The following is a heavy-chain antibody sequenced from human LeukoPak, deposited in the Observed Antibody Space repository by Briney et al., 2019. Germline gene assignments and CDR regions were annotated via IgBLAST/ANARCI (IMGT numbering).Heavy chain of an antibody. J-gene: IGHJ4*02. CDR2: IYNSGNT. V-gene: IGHV4-59*08. D-gene: IGHD5-18*01. Sequence: SETLSLTCTVSGDSISSYSWSWIRQPPGKGLECIGDIYNSGNTNYNPSLKSRVTMSVSTSKNQFSLSLSSVTAADTAVYYCARQTRYNYGPAFDFWGQGALVTVSS. CDR1: GDSISSYS. CDR3: ARQTRYNYGPAFDF.